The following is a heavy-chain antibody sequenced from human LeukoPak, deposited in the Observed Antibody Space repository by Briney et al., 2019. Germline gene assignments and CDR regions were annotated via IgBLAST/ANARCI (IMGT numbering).Heavy chain of an antibody. CDR2: IYTSGST. Sequence: SETLSLTCTVSGGSISSYYWSWIRQPAGEGLEWIGRIYTSGSTYYNPSLKSRVTMSVDTSNKQFSLKLSSVTAADTAVYYCARTSRVIAARPSDYWGQGTLVTVSS. D-gene: IGHD6-6*01. CDR3: ARTSRVIAARPSDY. V-gene: IGHV4-4*07. J-gene: IGHJ4*02. CDR1: GGSISSYY.